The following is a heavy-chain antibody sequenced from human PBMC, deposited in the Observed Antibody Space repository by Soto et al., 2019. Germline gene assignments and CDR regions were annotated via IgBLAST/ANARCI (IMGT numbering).Heavy chain of an antibody. CDR2: IIPIFGIA. CDR1: GGTFSRYS. J-gene: IGHJ6*02. V-gene: IGHV1-69*08. D-gene: IGHD2-2*01. CDR3: AREDRDRETGLVPAAIDGMDV. Sequence: QVQLVQSGAEVKKPGSSVKVSCKASGGTFSRYSITWVRQAPGHGLEWIGRIIPIFGIASYAQKFQGRVTITADESTSTAHMELSSLRSDDPAVYYCAREDRDRETGLVPAAIDGMDVWGQGTTVTVSS.